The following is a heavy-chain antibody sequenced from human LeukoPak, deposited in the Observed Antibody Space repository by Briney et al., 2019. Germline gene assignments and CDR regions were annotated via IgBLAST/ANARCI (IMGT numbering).Heavy chain of an antibody. CDR3: ARSPRYCSGGSCYPGRGAFDI. Sequence: GGSLRVSCAASGFTFSSYWMHWVRQAPGKGLVWVSRINSDGSSTSYADSVKGRFTISRDNAKNTLYLQMNSLRAEDTAVYYCARSPRYCSGGSCYPGRGAFDIWGQGTMVTVSS. CDR2: INSDGSST. V-gene: IGHV3-74*01. D-gene: IGHD2-15*01. CDR1: GFTFSSYW. J-gene: IGHJ3*02.